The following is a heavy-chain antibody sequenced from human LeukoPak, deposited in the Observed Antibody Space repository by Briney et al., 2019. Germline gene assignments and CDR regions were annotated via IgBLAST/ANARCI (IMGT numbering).Heavy chain of an antibody. V-gene: IGHV4-39*01. CDR3: ARLSSGWYDTDY. CDR1: GGSISNNSYY. D-gene: IGHD6-19*01. Sequence: SETLPLTCTVSGGSISNNSYYWGWIRQPPGRGLEWIGSFYYSGSTYYNPSLKSRVTISVDPSKNQFSLKVTSVTAADTAVYYCARLSSGWYDTDYWGQGTLVTVSS. CDR2: FYYSGST. J-gene: IGHJ4*02.